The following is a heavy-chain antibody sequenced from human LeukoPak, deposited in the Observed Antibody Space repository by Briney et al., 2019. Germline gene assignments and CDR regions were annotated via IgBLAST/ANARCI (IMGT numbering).Heavy chain of an antibody. J-gene: IGHJ6*02. CDR3: ASAYQLLYYYYGMDV. V-gene: IGHV3-74*01. CDR2: INSDGSST. Sequence: GGSLRLSCAASGFTFSSYWMHWVRQAPGKGLVWVSRINSDGSSTSYADSVKGRFTISRDNAKNTLYLQMNSLRAEGTAVYYCASAYQLLYYYYGMDVWGQGTTVTVSS. D-gene: IGHD2-2*01. CDR1: GFTFSSYW.